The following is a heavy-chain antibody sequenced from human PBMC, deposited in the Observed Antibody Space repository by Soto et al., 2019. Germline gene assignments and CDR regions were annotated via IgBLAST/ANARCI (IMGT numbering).Heavy chain of an antibody. CDR3: ARVSIAAGSGVRWPDY. D-gene: IGHD6-13*01. CDR1: GGSISSGGYS. V-gene: IGHV4-30-2*01. Sequence: SETLSLTGAVSGGSISSGGYSWSWIRQPPGKVLEWIGYIYHSGSTYYNPSLKSRVTISVDRSKNHFSLKLSSVTAAETAVYYCARVSIAAGSGVRWPDYWGQGTLVTVSS. CDR2: IYHSGST. J-gene: IGHJ4*02.